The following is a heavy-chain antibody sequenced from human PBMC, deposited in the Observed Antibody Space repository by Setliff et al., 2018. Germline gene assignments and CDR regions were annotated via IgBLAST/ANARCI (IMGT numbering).Heavy chain of an antibody. CDR3: ARSPPTSTYYDFWSGYSYYFDY. Sequence: SCKASGYTFTSYAMHWVRQAPGQRLEWMGWINAGNGNTKYSQKFQGRVTITRDTSASTAYMELSSLRSEDTAVYYCARSPPTSTYYDFWSGYSYYFDYWGQGTLVTVSS. V-gene: IGHV1-3*01. CDR1: GYTFTSYA. D-gene: IGHD3-3*01. J-gene: IGHJ4*02. CDR2: INAGNGNT.